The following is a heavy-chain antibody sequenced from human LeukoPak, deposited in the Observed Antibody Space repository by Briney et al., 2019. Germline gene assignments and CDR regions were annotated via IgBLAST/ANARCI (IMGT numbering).Heavy chain of an antibody. CDR2: INPNSGGT. J-gene: IGHJ4*02. V-gene: IGHV1-2*02. CDR3: ARDVGRLVIVGATGHFDY. CDR1: GYTFTAYY. D-gene: IGHD1-26*01. Sequence: EASVKVSCKASGYTFTAYYIHWVRQAPGQGLEWMGWINPNSGGTNYAQKFQGRVTMTRDTSISTAYMELSRLRSDDTAVYYCARDVGRLVIVGATGHFDYWGQGTLVTVSS.